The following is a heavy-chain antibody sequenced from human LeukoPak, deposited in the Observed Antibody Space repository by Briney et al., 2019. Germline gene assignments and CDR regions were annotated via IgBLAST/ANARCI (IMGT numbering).Heavy chain of an antibody. Sequence: PGGSLRLSCAASGFTFSSYEMNWVRQAPGKGLEWVSYISSSGSTIYYADSVKGRFTISRDNSKNTLYLQMNSLRAEDTAVYYCAKELTPRGYYYDSSGKFDYWGQGTLVTVSS. CDR2: ISSSGSTI. V-gene: IGHV3-48*03. J-gene: IGHJ4*02. CDR1: GFTFSSYE. CDR3: AKELTPRGYYYDSSGKFDY. D-gene: IGHD3-22*01.